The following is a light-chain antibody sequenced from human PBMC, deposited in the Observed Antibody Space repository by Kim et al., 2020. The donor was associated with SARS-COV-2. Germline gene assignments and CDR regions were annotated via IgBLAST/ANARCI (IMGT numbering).Light chain of an antibody. CDR1: SGYSNYK. V-gene: IGLV9-49*01. CDR3: GADHGSGSNFVYV. CDR2: VATGGIVG. Sequence: QLVLTQPPSASASLGASVTLTCTLSSGYSNYKVDWYQQRPGKGPRFVMRVATGGIVGSKGDGIPDRFSVLGSGLNRYLTIKNIQEEDESDYYCGADHGSGSNFVYVFGTGTKVTVL. J-gene: IGLJ1*01.